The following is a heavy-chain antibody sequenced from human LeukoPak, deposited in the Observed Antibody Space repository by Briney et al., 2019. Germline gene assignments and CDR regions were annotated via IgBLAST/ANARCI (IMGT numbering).Heavy chain of an antibody. V-gene: IGHV4-39*01. CDR3: ARHPPDSGSYYYFDY. CDR1: GGSISSSSYY. J-gene: IGHJ4*02. CDR2: IYYSGST. D-gene: IGHD1-26*01. Sequence: SETLSLTCTVSGGSISSSSYYWGWIRQPPGKGLEWIGSIYYSGSTYYNPSLKSRVTISVDTSKNQFSLKLSSVTAADTAVYYCARHPPDSGSYYYFDYWGQGTLVTVSS.